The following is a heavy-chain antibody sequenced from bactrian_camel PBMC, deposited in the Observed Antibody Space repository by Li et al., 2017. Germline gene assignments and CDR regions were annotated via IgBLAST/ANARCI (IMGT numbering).Heavy chain of an antibody. V-gene: IGHV3S28*01. Sequence: QLVESGGDLVRPGGSLRLSCAASGYTYTDNCMGWFRQAPGKEREGVAHIYKRGGMIYIGDPVLGRFTISRDNAKNTLSLQMNSLKPADTAMYYCAAWCSGGWGLSGRTYRYWGQGTQVTVS. CDR1: GYTYTDNC. D-gene: IGHD1*01. CDR3: AAWCSGGWGLSGRTYRY. CDR2: IYKRGGMI. J-gene: IGHJ4*01.